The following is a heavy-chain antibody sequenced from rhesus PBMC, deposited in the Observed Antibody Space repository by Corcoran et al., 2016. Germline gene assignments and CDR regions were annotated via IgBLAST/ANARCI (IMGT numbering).Heavy chain of an antibody. CDR2: IYWDDDK. J-gene: IGHJ4*01. D-gene: IGHD2-2*01. Sequence: QVTLKESGPALVKPTQTLTLTCTFSGFSLSTSGMGVGWIRQPPGKTMEWLAHIYWDDDKRYSTSLKSRLTISKDTPKNQVFLTMTNMDPVDTATYYCARRYCTSTTCYAGYFDYWGQGVLVTVSS. CDR1: GFSLSTSGMG. V-gene: IGHV2-1*01. CDR3: ARRYCTSTTCYAGYFDY.